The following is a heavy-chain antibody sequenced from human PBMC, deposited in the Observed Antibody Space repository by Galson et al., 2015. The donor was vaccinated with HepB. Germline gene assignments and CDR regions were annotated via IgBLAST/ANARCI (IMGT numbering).Heavy chain of an antibody. CDR1: GYTFTSYD. V-gene: IGHV1-8*01. D-gene: IGHD6-13*01. CDR3: ATIGYSSSWPDFPYDY. J-gene: IGHJ4*02. Sequence: SVKVSCKASGYTFTSYDINWVRQATGQGLEWMGWMNPNSGNTGYAQKFQGRVTITADESTSTAYMELSSLRSEDTAVYYCATIGYSSSWPDFPYDYWGQGTLVTVSS. CDR2: MNPNSGNT.